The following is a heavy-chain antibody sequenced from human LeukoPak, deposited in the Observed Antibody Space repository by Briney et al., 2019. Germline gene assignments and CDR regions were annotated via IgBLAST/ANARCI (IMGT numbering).Heavy chain of an antibody. CDR3: ARITMVRGVIFEWYFDL. Sequence: ASVKVSCKASGGTFTTYGITWVRQAPGQGLEWMGGSIPIFDTTEYAQRFQGRVTMTTDTSTSIAYMELRSLRSDDTAVYYCARITMVRGVIFEWYFDLWGRGTLVTVSS. CDR2: SIPIFDTT. D-gene: IGHD3-10*01. V-gene: IGHV1-69*05. CDR1: GGTFTTYG. J-gene: IGHJ2*01.